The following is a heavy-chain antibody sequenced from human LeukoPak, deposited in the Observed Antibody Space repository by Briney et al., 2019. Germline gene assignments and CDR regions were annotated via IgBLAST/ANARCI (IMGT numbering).Heavy chain of an antibody. V-gene: IGHV3-23*01. D-gene: IGHD3-10*01. CDR3: ARGGRGSGFDP. Sequence: GGSLRLSCAASGFTFASYAMSWVRQAPGRGLERVSGIKGSGDSTYYADSVKGRFTISRDNSKNTLYLQMNSLRAEDTAVYYCARGGRGSGFDPWGQGTLVTVSS. CDR2: IKGSGDST. J-gene: IGHJ5*02. CDR1: GFTFASYA.